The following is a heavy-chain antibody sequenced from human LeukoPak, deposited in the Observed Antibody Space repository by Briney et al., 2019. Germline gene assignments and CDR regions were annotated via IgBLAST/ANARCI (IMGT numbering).Heavy chain of an antibody. J-gene: IGHJ4*02. D-gene: IGHD6-13*01. CDR3: SEDLRASSRWGRVQDY. CDR2: ISGSGGST. Sequence: GGSLRLSCAASGFTFSSYAMSWVRQAPGKGLEWVSAISGSGGSTYYADSVKGRFTISRDNSKNTLYLQMNSLRAEDTAVYYCSEDLRASSRWGRVQDYWGQGTLVTVSS. CDR1: GFTFSSYA. V-gene: IGHV3-23*01.